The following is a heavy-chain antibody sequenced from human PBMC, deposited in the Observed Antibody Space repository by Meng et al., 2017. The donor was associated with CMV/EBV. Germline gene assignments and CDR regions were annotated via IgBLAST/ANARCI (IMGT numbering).Heavy chain of an antibody. D-gene: IGHD1-1*01. J-gene: IGHJ4*02. CDR2: INHSGSP. CDR1: GGSLSDYS. CDR3: VRGGIATRPNY. Sequence: LRCAVYGGSLSDYSWSGIRQPPGERLEWIGKINHSGSPNYNPSLKSRVTMAVDTSKNQFSLRLSSVTAADTAVYYCVRGGIATRPNYWGQGTLVTVSS. V-gene: IGHV4-34*01.